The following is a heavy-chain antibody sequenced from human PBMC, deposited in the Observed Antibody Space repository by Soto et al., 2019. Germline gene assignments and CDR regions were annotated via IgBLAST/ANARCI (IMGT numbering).Heavy chain of an antibody. CDR1: GFTFSSYA. Sequence: GGSLRLSCAASGFTFSSYAMSWVRQAPGKGLEWVSTISGSGGSTYYADSVKGRFTISRDNSKNTLYLQMNSLRAEDTAVYYCAKDRGYGWGSLYGMDVWGQGTTVTVSS. CDR3: AKDRGYGWGSLYGMDV. CDR2: ISGSGGST. V-gene: IGHV3-23*01. D-gene: IGHD3-10*01. J-gene: IGHJ6*02.